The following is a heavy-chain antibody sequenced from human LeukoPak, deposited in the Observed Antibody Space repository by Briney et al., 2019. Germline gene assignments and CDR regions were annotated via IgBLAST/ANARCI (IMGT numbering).Heavy chain of an antibody. Sequence: ASVKVSCKASGYTFTGYYMHWVRQAPGQGLEWMGWINPNSGGTNYAQKFQGRVTMTRDTSISTAYMELSRLRSDDTAVYYCARNPGDYQYYYYYYMDVWGKGTTVTVSS. D-gene: IGHD4-17*01. V-gene: IGHV1-2*02. CDR1: GYTFTGYY. CDR3: ARNPGDYQYYYYYYMDV. J-gene: IGHJ6*03. CDR2: INPNSGGT.